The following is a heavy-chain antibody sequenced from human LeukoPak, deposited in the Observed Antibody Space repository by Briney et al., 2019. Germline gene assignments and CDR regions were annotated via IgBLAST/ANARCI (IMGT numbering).Heavy chain of an antibody. Sequence: GGSVKLSCAASGFILSNYGMHWVRQAPGKGLEWVGALLYDRNNKHYADSVKGRFTISRDISKNTFYLQMNSLTADDTAVYYCARDHWPEIQYYYMDVWGKGTTVAVSS. D-gene: IGHD1-1*01. J-gene: IGHJ6*03. CDR2: LLYDRNNK. CDR1: GFILSNYG. V-gene: IGHV3-33*01. CDR3: ARDHWPEIQYYYMDV.